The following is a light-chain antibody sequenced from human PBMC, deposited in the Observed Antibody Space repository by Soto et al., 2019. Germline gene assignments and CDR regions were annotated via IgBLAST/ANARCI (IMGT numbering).Light chain of an antibody. J-gene: IGKJ1*01. Sequence: IQMTQSPSSLSASVGERVTITCRASQLIRSDLGWYQQKPGEDPRLLIYSASTLQSGVPSRFSGSASGTDFTLTISSLQPEDSATYYCLQDYNYPQTFGQGTKVDIK. CDR3: LQDYNYPQT. CDR2: SAS. V-gene: IGKV1-6*01. CDR1: QLIRSD.